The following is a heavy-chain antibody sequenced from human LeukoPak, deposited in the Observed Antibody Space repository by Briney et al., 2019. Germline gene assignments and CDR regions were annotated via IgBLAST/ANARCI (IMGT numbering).Heavy chain of an antibody. Sequence: SETLSLTCAVAGGSISSNNWWSWVRQPPGKGLEWVGEIYHTGSSNYNPSLKSRVTISVDKSKSQFSLKLSSVTAADTAVYYCTRGGTTVAGTFWFDPWGQGTLVTVSS. J-gene: IGHJ5*02. V-gene: IGHV4-4*02. CDR1: GGSISSNNW. CDR3: TRGGTTVAGTFWFDP. CDR2: IYHTGSS. D-gene: IGHD6-19*01.